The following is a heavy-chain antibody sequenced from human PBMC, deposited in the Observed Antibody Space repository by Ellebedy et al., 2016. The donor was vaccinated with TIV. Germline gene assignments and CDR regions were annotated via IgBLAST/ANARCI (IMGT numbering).Heavy chain of an antibody. CDR1: GFTFGCCA. Sequence: GESLKISCAASGFTFGCCAMGWFRLAPGKGLEWVANIKQDGSEKYYVDSVKGRFTISRDNAKNSVYLQLSSLGAEDTAVYYCARDVWGGGWAWGQGTPVTVSS. CDR3: ARDVWGGGWA. D-gene: IGHD6-19*01. J-gene: IGHJ5*02. V-gene: IGHV3-7*01. CDR2: IKQDGSEK.